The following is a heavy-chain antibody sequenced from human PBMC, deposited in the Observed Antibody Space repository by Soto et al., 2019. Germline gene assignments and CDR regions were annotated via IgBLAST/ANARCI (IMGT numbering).Heavy chain of an antibody. V-gene: IGHV1-18*04. CDR3: ARDSYDSSGYYHLDY. J-gene: IGHJ4*02. Sequence: ASVKVSCKASGYTFTSRYMHWVRQAPGQGLEWMGWISAYNGNTNYAQKLQGRVTMTTDTSTSTAYMELRSLRSDDTAVYYCARDSYDSSGYYHLDYWGQGTLVTVSS. CDR1: GYTFTSRY. D-gene: IGHD3-22*01. CDR2: ISAYNGNT.